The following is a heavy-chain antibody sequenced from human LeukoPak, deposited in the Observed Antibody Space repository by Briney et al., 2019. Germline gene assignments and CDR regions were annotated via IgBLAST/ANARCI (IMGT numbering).Heavy chain of an antibody. D-gene: IGHD2-2*01. CDR3: AKDLVVVPAATLDY. CDR2: ISGSGGSA. Sequence: GGSLRLSCAASGFTFSSYAMSWVRQAPGKGLEWVSAISGSGGSAYYADSVKGRFTISRDNSKNTLYLQMNSLRAEDTAVYYCAKDLVVVPAATLDYWGQGTLVTVSS. J-gene: IGHJ4*02. V-gene: IGHV3-23*01. CDR1: GFTFSSYA.